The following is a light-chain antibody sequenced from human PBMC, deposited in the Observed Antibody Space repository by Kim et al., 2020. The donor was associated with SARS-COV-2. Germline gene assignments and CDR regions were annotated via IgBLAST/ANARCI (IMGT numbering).Light chain of an antibody. V-gene: IGKV3-20*01. CDR1: QDSTSSS. CDR3: QQYGSSPYT. CDR2: GAS. J-gene: IGKJ2*01. Sequence: LPPGERATLSGRASQDSTSSSLGWYQQKPGQAPRLLIYGASSRATGIPDRFSGSGSGTDFTLTISRLEPEDFAVYYCQQYGSSPYTFGQGTKLEI.